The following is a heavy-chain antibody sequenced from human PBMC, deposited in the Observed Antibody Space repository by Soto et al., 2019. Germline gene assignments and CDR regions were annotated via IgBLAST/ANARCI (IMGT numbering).Heavy chain of an antibody. D-gene: IGHD5-12*01. V-gene: IGHV3-74*01. Sequence: EGQLVGSGGGLIQPGGSLRLACAASGLIFGNYWMHWVRQAPGKGLVWVSRIKNDGSNTNYADSVKGRFTISRDNAKNTRYLQMDSLRAEDTAVYYCARESSGYSSYFDYWGQGILVTVSS. CDR1: GLIFGNYW. J-gene: IGHJ4*02. CDR2: IKNDGSNT. CDR3: ARESSGYSSYFDY.